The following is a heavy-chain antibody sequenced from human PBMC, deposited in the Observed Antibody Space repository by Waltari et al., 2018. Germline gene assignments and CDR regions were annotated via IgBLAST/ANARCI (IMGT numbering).Heavy chain of an antibody. CDR1: GGSISSSNW. Sequence: QVQLQESGPGLVKPSGTLSLTCAVSGGSISSSNWWSWVRQPPGKGLEWIGEIYHSGSTNYNPSLKSRVTISVDKSKNQFSLKLSSVTDADTAVYYCARAADYDSSGYSYYYYYGMDVWGQGTTVTVSS. J-gene: IGHJ6*02. D-gene: IGHD3-22*01. V-gene: IGHV4-4*02. CDR3: ARAADYDSSGYSYYYYYGMDV. CDR2: IYHSGST.